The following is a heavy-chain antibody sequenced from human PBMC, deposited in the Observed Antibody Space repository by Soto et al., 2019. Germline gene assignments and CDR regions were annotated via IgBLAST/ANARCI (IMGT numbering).Heavy chain of an antibody. V-gene: IGHV3-11*03. D-gene: IGHD2-8*02. CDR2: ISTRSTYK. CDR1: GFTFSDYY. CDR3: GRKGDSVLQTWGKKMGGDL. J-gene: IGHJ6*02. Sequence: GGSLRLSCAASGFTFSDYYMSWIRRAPGKGLEWVSYISTRSTYKNYADSVKGRFTISRDNGKNLLYLEMNSLRVDDTAVYYCGRKGDSVLQTWGKKMGGDLGGEGTRVT.